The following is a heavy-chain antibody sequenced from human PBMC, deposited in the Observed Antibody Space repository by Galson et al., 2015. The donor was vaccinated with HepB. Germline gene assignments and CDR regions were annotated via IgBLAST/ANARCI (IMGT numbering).Heavy chain of an antibody. Sequence: SVKVSCKASGYTFTSYGISWVGQAPGQGLEWMGWISAYNGNTNYAQKLQGRVTMTTDTSTSTAYMELRSLRSDDTAVYYCARDWTTYYYDSSGYTDAFDIWGQGTMVTVSS. J-gene: IGHJ3*02. CDR2: ISAYNGNT. V-gene: IGHV1-18*04. CDR3: ARDWTTYYYDSSGYTDAFDI. D-gene: IGHD3-22*01. CDR1: GYTFTSYG.